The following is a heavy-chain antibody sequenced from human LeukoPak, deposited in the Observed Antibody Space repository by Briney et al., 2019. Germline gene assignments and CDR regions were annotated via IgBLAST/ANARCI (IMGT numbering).Heavy chain of an antibody. D-gene: IGHD3-22*01. CDR1: GGTFSSYA. CDR3: ARWAGGYDSSGYPYYFDY. V-gene: IGHV1-69*05. Sequence: GSSVKVSCKASGGTFSSYAISWVRQAPGQGLEWMGGIIPIFGTANYAQKFQGRVTITTDESTSTAYMELSGLRSEDTAVYYCARWAGGYDSSGYPYYFDYWGQGTLVTVSS. J-gene: IGHJ4*02. CDR2: IIPIFGTA.